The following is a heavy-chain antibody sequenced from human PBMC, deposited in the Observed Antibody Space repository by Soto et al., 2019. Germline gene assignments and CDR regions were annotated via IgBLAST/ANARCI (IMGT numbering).Heavy chain of an antibody. J-gene: IGHJ4*02. CDR2: INHRGGST. D-gene: IGHD5-12*01. Sequence: QVHLQQWGAGLLKPSETLSLTCAVSGESFSDYSYSWIRQPPGKGLEWIGEINHRGGSTIYNPSLSRRVIISVDTYKDQFSLRLTYVTAAATALYYSASGRGYNWKFGGQGTLVTVSS. CDR3: ASGRGYNWKF. V-gene: IGHV4-34*01. CDR1: GESFSDYS.